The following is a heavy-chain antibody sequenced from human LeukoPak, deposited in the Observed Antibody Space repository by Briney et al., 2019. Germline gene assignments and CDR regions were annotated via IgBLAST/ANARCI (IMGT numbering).Heavy chain of an antibody. V-gene: IGHV4-34*01. J-gene: IGHJ5*01. D-gene: IGHD3-10*01. CDR2: INHSGST. Sequence: SETLSLTCAVYGGTFSGYYWTWIRQPPGKGLEWIGEINHSGSTNYNPSLKSRVTMSVDTSMNQFSLRLNSVTAADTAVYYCARAYGSGSYHSNWFESWGQGTLVIVSS. CDR3: ARAYGSGSYHSNWFES. CDR1: GGTFSGYY.